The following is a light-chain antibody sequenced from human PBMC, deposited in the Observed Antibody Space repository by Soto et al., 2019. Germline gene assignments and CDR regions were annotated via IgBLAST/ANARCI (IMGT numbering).Light chain of an antibody. CDR3: QQSYSTPDT. J-gene: IGKJ4*01. CDR2: AAS. Sequence: IQMTQSPSSLSASVGDRVTITCRASQSISSYLNWYQQKPGKAPKLLIYAASSLQSGVPSRFSGSGSGTDFTLTISSLQPEDFATYYCQQSYSTPDTFGGGTKV. V-gene: IGKV1-39*01. CDR1: QSISSY.